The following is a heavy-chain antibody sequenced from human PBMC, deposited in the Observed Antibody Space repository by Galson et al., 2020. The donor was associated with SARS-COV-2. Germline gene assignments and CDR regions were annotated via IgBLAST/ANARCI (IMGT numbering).Heavy chain of an antibody. J-gene: IGHJ3*02. D-gene: IGHD3-3*01. V-gene: IGHV1-2*02. CDR2: INPNSGGT. CDR1: GYTFTGYY. Sequence: ASVKVSCKASGYTFTGYYMHWVRQAPGQGLEWMGWINPNSGGTNYAQKFQGRVTMTRDTSISTAYMELSRLRSDDTAVYYCARVRDTYYDPADAFDIWGQGTMVTVSS. CDR3: ARVRDTYYDPADAFDI.